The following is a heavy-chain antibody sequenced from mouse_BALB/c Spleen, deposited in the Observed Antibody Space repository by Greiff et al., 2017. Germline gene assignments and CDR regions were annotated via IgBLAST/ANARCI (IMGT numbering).Heavy chain of an antibody. V-gene: IGHV3-2*02. Sequence: EVHLVESGPGLVKPSQSLSLTCTVTGYSITSDYAWNWIRQFPGNKLEWMGYISYSGSTSYNPSLKSRISITRDTSKNQFFLQLNSVTTEDTATYYCARSHYGSSPWSAYWGQGTLVTVSA. CDR2: ISYSGST. J-gene: IGHJ3*01. D-gene: IGHD1-1*01. CDR1: GYSITSDYA. CDR3: ARSHYGSSPWSAY.